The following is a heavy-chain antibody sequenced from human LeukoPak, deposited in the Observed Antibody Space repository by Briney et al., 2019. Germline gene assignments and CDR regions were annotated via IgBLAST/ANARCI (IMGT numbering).Heavy chain of an antibody. Sequence: ASVKVSCKASGDTFTGYYMHWVRQAPGRGLEWMGRMNPNSGGTNYAQKFQGRVTMTRDTSISTAYMELSRLRSDDTAVYYCASTIKVRGVIMNWFDPWGQGTLVTVSS. CDR1: GDTFTGYY. J-gene: IGHJ5*02. V-gene: IGHV1-2*06. CDR2: MNPNSGGT. CDR3: ASTIKVRGVIMNWFDP. D-gene: IGHD3-10*01.